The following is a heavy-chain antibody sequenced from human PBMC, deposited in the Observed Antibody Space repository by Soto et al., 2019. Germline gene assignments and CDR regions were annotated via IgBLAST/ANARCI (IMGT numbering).Heavy chain of an antibody. CDR3: ARRWGEGRVDY. V-gene: IGHV4-4*02. J-gene: IGHJ4*02. Sequence: QVQLQESGPGLVKPSGTLSLTCAVSGGSISSSNWWSWVRQTPGKGLEWIGEIYHSGNTNYNPSLKSRVTMAVDKSRNQFPLKLSSVTAADTAVYYCARRWGEGRVDYWGQGTLGTVSS. CDR1: GGSISSSNW. D-gene: IGHD3-10*01. CDR2: IYHSGNT.